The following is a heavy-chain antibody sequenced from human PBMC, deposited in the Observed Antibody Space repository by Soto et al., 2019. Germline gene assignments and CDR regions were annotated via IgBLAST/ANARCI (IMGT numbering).Heavy chain of an antibody. CDR1: GGTFSSYT. J-gene: IGHJ3*02. V-gene: IGHV1-69*02. D-gene: IGHD5-12*01. Sequence: QVQLVQSGAEVKKPGSSVKVSCKASGGTFSSYTISWVRQAPGQGLEWMGRIIPILGIANYAQKFQGRVTITADKSTSTAYMELSSLRSEDTAVYYCARDGYSGYDRNNTLWGAFDIWGQGTMVTVSS. CDR2: IIPILGIA. CDR3: ARDGYSGYDRNNTLWGAFDI.